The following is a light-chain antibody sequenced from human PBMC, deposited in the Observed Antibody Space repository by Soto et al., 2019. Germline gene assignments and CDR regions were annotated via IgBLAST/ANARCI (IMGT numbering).Light chain of an antibody. J-gene: IGKJ5*01. V-gene: IGKV1-33*01. Sequence: DIQMTQSPSTLSASVGDRVTITCRASQSISSWLAWYQQKPGKAPNLLIYDASNLEIRVPSRFSGSGSGTHFTFTISSLQTEDIGTYYCQQYDILPITFGRGTRLEI. CDR2: DAS. CDR1: QSISSW. CDR3: QQYDILPIT.